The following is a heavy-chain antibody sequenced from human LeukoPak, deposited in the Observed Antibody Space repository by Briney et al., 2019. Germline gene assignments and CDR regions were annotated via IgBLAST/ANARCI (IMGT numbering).Heavy chain of an antibody. CDR3: ARGDLDMNDY. CDR1: GFTFSTYI. V-gene: IGHV3-21*01. D-gene: IGHD3-16*01. J-gene: IGHJ4*02. Sequence: GGSLRLSCSASGFTFSTYIMNWVRQAPGKGLEWVSYISSSGTYIYYADSVKRRFTISRDNAKNSLYLQMNSLRAEDTSVYYCARGDLDMNDYWGQGTLVTVSS. CDR2: ISSSGTYI.